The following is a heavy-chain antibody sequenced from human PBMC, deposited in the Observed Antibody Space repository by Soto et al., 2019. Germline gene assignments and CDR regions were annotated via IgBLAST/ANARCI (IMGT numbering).Heavy chain of an antibody. CDR3: AREGEVDSGGYYYGIDY. V-gene: IGHV3-48*01. CDR2: ISSSSSTI. Sequence: EVQLVESGGGLVQPGGSLRLSCAASGFTFSSYSMNWVRQAPGKGLEWVSYISSSSSTIYYADSVKGRVTISRDNAKNSLYLQMNSLRAEDTAVYYCAREGEVDSGGYYYGIDYWGQGPLVTVSS. CDR1: GFTFSSYS. D-gene: IGHD3-22*01. J-gene: IGHJ4*02.